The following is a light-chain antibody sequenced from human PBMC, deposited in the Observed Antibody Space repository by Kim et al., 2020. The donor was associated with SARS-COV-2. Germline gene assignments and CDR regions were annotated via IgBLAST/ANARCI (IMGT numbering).Light chain of an antibody. CDR1: SSDVGGYNY. V-gene: IGLV2-14*04. J-gene: IGLJ1*01. CDR3: SSYTSSSTWV. CDR2: DVS. Sequence: GQSITISCTGTSSDVGGYNYVSWYQQHPSKAPKLMIYDVSKRPSGVSNRFSGSKSGNMASLTISGLQAEDEADYYCSSYTSSSTWVFGTGTKVTVL.